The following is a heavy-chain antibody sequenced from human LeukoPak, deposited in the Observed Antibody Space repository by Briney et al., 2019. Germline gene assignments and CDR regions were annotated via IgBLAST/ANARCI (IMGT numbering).Heavy chain of an antibody. CDR2: TVSEIDGGTT. CDR1: GFTFNYAW. J-gene: IGHJ6*02. D-gene: IGHD1-7*01. Sequence: PGGSLRLSCAASGFTFNYAWMSWVRQVPGKGLEWVGQTVSEIDGGTTDYAAPVKGRFTISRDDSKSTLYLQMNSLKIEDTAVYYCTADEDWNYARKDVWGQGATVIVSS. CDR3: TADEDWNYARKDV. V-gene: IGHV3-15*04.